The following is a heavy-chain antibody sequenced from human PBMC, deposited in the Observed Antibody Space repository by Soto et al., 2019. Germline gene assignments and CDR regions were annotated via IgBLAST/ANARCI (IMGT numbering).Heavy chain of an antibody. CDR1: GFTFSSYS. V-gene: IGHV3-21*01. Sequence: EVQLVESGGGLVKPGGSLRLSCAASGFTFSSYSMNWVRQAPGKVLEWVSSISSSSSYIYYADSVKGRFTISRDNAKNSLYLQMNRLRAEDTAVYYCARDKVPGDYGCNSPDYWGQGTLVTVSS. D-gene: IGHD4-17*01. CDR2: ISSSSSYI. CDR3: ARDKVPGDYGCNSPDY. J-gene: IGHJ4*02.